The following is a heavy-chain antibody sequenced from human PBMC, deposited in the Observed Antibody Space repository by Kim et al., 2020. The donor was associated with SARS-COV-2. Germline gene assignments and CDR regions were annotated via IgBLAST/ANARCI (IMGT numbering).Heavy chain of an antibody. D-gene: IGHD3-22*01. J-gene: IGHJ4*02. Sequence: NPSLKGRVTISVDTSKNQFSLKLSSVTAADTAVYYCARDSSPYYYDSSASGAQGTLVTVSS. V-gene: IGHV4-30-2*04. CDR3: ARDSSPYYYDSSAS.